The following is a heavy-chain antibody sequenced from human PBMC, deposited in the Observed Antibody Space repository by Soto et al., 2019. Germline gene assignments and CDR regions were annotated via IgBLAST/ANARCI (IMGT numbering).Heavy chain of an antibody. J-gene: IGHJ4*02. CDR1: GFTFSSIA. D-gene: IGHD1-1*01. Sequence: EVQLLESGGGSVQPGGSLRLSCSASGFTFSSIAMTWVRHAAGKGLEWVSAINSGGSKTFYAESVRGRFTVSRDNSRNTLYLQMNSLTAGDTALYYCVKGLFANSGESWGRGTQVTVSS. CDR2: INSGGSKT. V-gene: IGHV3-23*01. CDR3: VKGLFANSGES.